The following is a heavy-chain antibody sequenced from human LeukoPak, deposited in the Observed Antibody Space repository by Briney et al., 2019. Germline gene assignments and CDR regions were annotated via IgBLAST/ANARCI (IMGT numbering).Heavy chain of an antibody. Sequence: GRSLRLSCAASGFTFDDYAMHWVRQAPGKGLEWVSGISWNSGSIGYADSVKGRFTISRDNAKNSLYLQMNSLRAEDTALYYCAKVRYSSSWYYAFDIWGQGTMVTVSS. CDR1: GFTFDDYA. D-gene: IGHD6-13*01. CDR3: AKVRYSSSWYYAFDI. J-gene: IGHJ3*02. CDR2: ISWNSGSI. V-gene: IGHV3-9*01.